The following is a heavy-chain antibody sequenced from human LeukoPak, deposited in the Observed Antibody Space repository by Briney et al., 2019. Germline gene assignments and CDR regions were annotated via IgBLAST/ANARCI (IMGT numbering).Heavy chain of an antibody. V-gene: IGHV3-30-3*01. Sequence: QSGGSLRLSCAASGFTFSSYAMHWVRQAPGKGLEWVAVISYDGSNKYYADSVKGRFTISRDNSKNTLYLQMNSLRAEDTAVYYCARSPTPEESRDNGYWGQGTLVTVSS. CDR3: ARSPTPEESRDNGY. CDR2: ISYDGSNK. J-gene: IGHJ4*02. D-gene: IGHD2-8*01. CDR1: GFTFSSYA.